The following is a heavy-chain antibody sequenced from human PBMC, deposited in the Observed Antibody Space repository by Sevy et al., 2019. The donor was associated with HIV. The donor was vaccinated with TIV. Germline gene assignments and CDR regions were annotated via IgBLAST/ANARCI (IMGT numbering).Heavy chain of an antibody. J-gene: IGHJ4*02. Sequence: GGSLRLSCAASGFTFSKYSMSWVRQPPGKGLEWVSTLSFGCGERNYADFVKGRFTISRDNSKSSVYLQMNNLRPEDTAVYYCAREGCTKPHDYWGQGTLVTVSS. CDR2: LSFGCGER. D-gene: IGHD2-8*01. CDR1: GFTFSKYS. V-gene: IGHV3-23*01. CDR3: AREGCTKPHDY.